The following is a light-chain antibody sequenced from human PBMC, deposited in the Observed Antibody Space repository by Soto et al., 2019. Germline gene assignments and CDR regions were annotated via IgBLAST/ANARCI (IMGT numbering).Light chain of an antibody. CDR1: SSNIGGNT. Sequence: QSVLTQPPSASGTPGQRVTISCSGSSSNIGGNTVNWYQQLPGTAPKLLIYSNNHRPSGVPDRFSGSKSGTSASLAISGLQSEDEADYYCAAWDDSLNGVVFGGGTKVTVL. CDR3: AAWDDSLNGVV. V-gene: IGLV1-44*01. J-gene: IGLJ2*01. CDR2: SNN.